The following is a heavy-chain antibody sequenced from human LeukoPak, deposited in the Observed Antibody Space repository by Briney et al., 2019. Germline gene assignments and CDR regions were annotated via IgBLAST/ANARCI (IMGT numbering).Heavy chain of an antibody. CDR1: GFTFSSYA. V-gene: IGHV3-23*01. J-gene: IGHJ4*02. D-gene: IGHD4-11*01. Sequence: GGSLRLSCAASGFTFSSYAMSWVRQAPGKGLEWVSAISGSGGSTYYADSVKGRFTISRDNSKNTLYLQMNSLRAEDTAVYYCARDGHWEVTRGHYFDYWGQGTLVTVSS. CDR2: ISGSGGST. CDR3: ARDGHWEVTRGHYFDY.